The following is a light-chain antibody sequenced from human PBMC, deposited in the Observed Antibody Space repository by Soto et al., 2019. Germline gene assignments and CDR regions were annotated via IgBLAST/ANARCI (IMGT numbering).Light chain of an antibody. J-gene: IGLJ2*01. V-gene: IGLV1-40*01. CDR3: PSYDSSLSAVV. CDR1: SSNIGAGYD. Sequence: QSVLTQPPSVSGAPGQRVTISCTGSSSNIGAGYDVHWYQQLPGTAPKLLIYGNSNRPSGVPDRLSGSKSGTSASLAITGVQAEDESYYYCPSYDSSLSAVVFGGGTKLTVL. CDR2: GNS.